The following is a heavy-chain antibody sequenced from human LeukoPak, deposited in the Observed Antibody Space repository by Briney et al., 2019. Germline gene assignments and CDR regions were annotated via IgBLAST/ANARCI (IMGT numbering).Heavy chain of an antibody. CDR2: ITPSGGST. CDR1: GYTFTIYY. J-gene: IGHJ4*02. CDR3: ARDIDYSDSRRFYY. V-gene: IGHV1-46*01. D-gene: IGHD3-22*01. Sequence: ASVKLFCNASGYTFTIYYKHWARHAPGQGLEGMGIITPSGGSTSYAQKFQGRVTMTRDMSASTGYMELSSLRSEYAAVYYCARDIDYSDSRRFYYWGQGTLVTVSS.